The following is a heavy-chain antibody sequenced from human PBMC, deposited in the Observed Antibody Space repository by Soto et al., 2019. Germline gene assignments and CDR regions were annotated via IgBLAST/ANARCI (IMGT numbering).Heavy chain of an antibody. CDR3: ARVFRNYYYDSSGKKTPGDAFDI. CDR1: GFTFSSYS. CDR2: ISSSSSYI. J-gene: IGHJ3*02. V-gene: IGHV3-21*01. D-gene: IGHD3-22*01. Sequence: GGSLRLSCAASGFTFSSYSMNWVRQAPGKGLEWVSSISSSSSYIYYADSVKGRFTISRDNAKNSLYLQMNSLRAEDTAVYYCARVFRNYYYDSSGKKTPGDAFDIWGQGTMVTVSS.